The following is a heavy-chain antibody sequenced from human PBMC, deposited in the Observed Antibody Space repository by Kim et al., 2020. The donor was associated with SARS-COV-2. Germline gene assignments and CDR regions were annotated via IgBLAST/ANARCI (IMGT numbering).Heavy chain of an antibody. CDR1: GFTFSSYA. CDR2: ISGSGGST. CDR3: AKLGRIVVVPAARADFDY. Sequence: GGSLRLSCAASGFTFSSYAMSWVRQAPGKGLEWVSAISGSGGSTYYADSVKGRFTISRDNSKNTLYLQMNSLRAEDTAVYYCAKLGRIVVVPAARADFDYWGQGTLVTVSS. D-gene: IGHD2-2*01. V-gene: IGHV3-23*01. J-gene: IGHJ4*02.